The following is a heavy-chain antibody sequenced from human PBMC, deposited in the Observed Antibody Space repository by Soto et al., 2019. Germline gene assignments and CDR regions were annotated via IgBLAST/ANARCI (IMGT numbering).Heavy chain of an antibody. CDR2: IIPICGTA. V-gene: IGHV1-69*01. D-gene: IGHD3-22*01. CDR1: GGTFSSYA. CDR3: ATESRPTYYSDSSGYFDYFDS. J-gene: IGHJ4*02. Sequence: QVQLVQSGAEVKKPGSSVKVSCKASGGTFSSYAISWVRQAPGQGLEWMGGIIPICGTANYAQKFQGRVTITTDESKSTAYMQLSSQQSKDTDVYNCATESRPTYYSDSSGYFDYFDSWGQGTLVTVSS.